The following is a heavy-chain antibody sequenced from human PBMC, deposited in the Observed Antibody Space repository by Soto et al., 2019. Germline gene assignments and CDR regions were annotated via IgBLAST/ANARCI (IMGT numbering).Heavy chain of an antibody. CDR2: INKDGSQK. J-gene: IGHJ4*02. V-gene: IGHV3-7*03. D-gene: IGHD7-27*01. Sequence: VGSLRLSCAASGFTLSNYWMTWVRQAPGKGLEWVANINKDGSQKNYVDSVKGRLTIARDNGQNSLSLQMNSLRVEGTAVYYCVRELGLAYWGQGALVTVSS. CDR3: VRELGLAY. CDR1: GFTLSNYW.